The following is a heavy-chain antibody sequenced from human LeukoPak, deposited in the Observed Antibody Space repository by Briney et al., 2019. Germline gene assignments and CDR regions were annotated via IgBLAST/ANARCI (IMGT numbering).Heavy chain of an antibody. V-gene: IGHV4-39*01. J-gene: IGHJ4*02. Sequence: SETLSLTCTVSGGSISSSRYSWGWIRQPPGKGLEWIGSIYYSGSTYYNPSLKSRVTISVDTSKNQFSLKLSSVTAADTAVYYCAITARVMTTVTNSFDYWGQGTLVTVSS. CDR3: AITARVMTTVTNSFDY. D-gene: IGHD4-17*01. CDR2: IYYSGST. CDR1: GGSISSSRYS.